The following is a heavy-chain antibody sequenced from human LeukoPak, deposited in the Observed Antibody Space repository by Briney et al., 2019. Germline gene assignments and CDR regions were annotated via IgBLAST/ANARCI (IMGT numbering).Heavy chain of an antibody. CDR2: IKQDESEK. CDR1: GFTFSNNW. J-gene: IGHJ4*02. CDR3: ARERNGGYVPNFDS. Sequence: PGGSLRLSCAASGFTFSNNWMTWVRQAPGKGLEWVANIKQDESEKYYVDSVKGRFTISRDNAKTSLYLQVNSLRAEDTAVYYCARERNGGYVPNFDSWGQGTLVTVSS. D-gene: IGHD5-12*01. V-gene: IGHV3-7*01.